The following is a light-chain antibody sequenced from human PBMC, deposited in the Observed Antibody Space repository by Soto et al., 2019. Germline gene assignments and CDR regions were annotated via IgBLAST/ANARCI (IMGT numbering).Light chain of an antibody. J-gene: IGLJ1*01. V-gene: IGLV2-14*03. CDR3: SSYTTTTTSCV. CDR2: DVT. CDR1: GSDVGGYNY. Sequence: QSVLTQPASVSGSLGQSITISCTGTGSDVGGYNYVSWYQQFPGQAPNLIIYDVTNRPSGVSSRFSGSKSGNRASLTISGLQAEDEADYYCSSYTTTTTSCVFGTGTKLTVL.